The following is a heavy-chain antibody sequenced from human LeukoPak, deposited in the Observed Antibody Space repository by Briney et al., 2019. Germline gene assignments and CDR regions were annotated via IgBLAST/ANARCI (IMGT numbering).Heavy chain of an antibody. CDR1: GGSVSSGSYY. Sequence: PSETLSLTCTVSGGSVSSGSYYWSWIRQPPGKGLEWIGYIYYSGSTNYNPSLKSRVTISVDTSKNQFSLKLSSVTAADTAVYYRARGRAQRGGYDFWSGPAAGFQHWGQGTLVTVSS. D-gene: IGHD3-3*01. J-gene: IGHJ1*01. CDR2: IYYSGST. CDR3: ARGRAQRGGYDFWSGPAAGFQH. V-gene: IGHV4-61*01.